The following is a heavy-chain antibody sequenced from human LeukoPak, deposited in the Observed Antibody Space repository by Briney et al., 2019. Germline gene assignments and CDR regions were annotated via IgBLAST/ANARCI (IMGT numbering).Heavy chain of an antibody. D-gene: IGHD2-21*02. CDR2: INPDGRDT. CDR1: GFTFNRCW. J-gene: IGHJ1*01. CDR3: TSWGDTTAEYFQR. V-gene: IGHV3-7*01. Sequence: PGGSLTLSCVVSGFTFNRCWMNWVRQAPGKGLEWVAHINPDGRDTYYVDSVKGRFTISRDNAQNSMYLQMNSPRVEDTAVYYCTSWGDTTAEYFQRWGQGTLVTVSS.